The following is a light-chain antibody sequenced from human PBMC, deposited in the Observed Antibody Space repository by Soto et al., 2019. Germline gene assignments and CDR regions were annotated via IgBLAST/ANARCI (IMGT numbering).Light chain of an antibody. CDR2: AAS. J-gene: IGKJ1*01. Sequence: DIQMTQSPSSLSASVGDRVTITCRASQSISSYLNWYQQKPGQAPKLLIYAASSLQSVVPSRFSGSGSGTGFTLTISSLQPEDFATYYCQQSYSTPWSFGQGTKVEIK. CDR3: QQSYSTPWS. V-gene: IGKV1-39*01. CDR1: QSISSY.